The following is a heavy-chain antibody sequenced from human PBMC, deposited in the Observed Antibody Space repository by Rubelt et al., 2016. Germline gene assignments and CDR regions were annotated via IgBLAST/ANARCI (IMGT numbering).Heavy chain of an antibody. CDR2: VNHNGNT. CDR1: GGSFNNYY. Sequence: QVQLQQWGAGLLKPSETLSLTCAVYGGSFNNYYWFWIRQPPGKGLEWIGEVNHNGNTNYNPSLKSRLTISLDTSKSQFPLNLSSVAAADTAGYYCAKELCSGGNCYLGYWGQGTRVTVSS. D-gene: IGHD2-15*01. V-gene: IGHV4-34*01. CDR3: AKELCSGGNCYLGY. J-gene: IGHJ4*02.